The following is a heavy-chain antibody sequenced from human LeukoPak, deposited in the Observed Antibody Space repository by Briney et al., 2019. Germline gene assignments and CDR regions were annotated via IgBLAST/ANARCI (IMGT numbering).Heavy chain of an antibody. J-gene: IGHJ4*02. Sequence: GGSLRLSCAASGLTFSTYWMHWVRQAPGKGLEWVAVISYDGSTKYYADSVKGPFTISRDTSKSTLYLQMNSLRAEDTAVYYCARGLPYYNSSGYYPHFDYWGQGTLVTVSS. CDR3: ARGLPYYNSSGYYPHFDY. CDR1: GLTFSTYW. D-gene: IGHD3-22*01. V-gene: IGHV3-30*03. CDR2: ISYDGSTK.